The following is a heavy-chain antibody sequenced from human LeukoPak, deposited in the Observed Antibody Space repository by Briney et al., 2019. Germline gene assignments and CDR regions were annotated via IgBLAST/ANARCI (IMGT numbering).Heavy chain of an antibody. CDR1: GFTFSSYA. CDR2: ISDSGGRR. D-gene: IGHD3-22*01. V-gene: IGHV3-23*01. CDR3: AKRGVVIRVILVGFHKEAYYFDS. Sequence: GGSLRLSCAASGFTFSSYAMSWVRQAPGKGLEWVAGISDSGGRRNYADSVKGRFTISRDNPKNTLYLQMNSLRAEDTAVYFCAKRGVVIRVILVGFHKEAYYFDSWGQGALVTVSS. J-gene: IGHJ4*02.